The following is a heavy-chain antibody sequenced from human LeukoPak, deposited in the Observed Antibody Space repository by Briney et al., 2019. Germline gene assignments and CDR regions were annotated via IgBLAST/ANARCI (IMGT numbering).Heavy chain of an antibody. CDR1: GFTFSSYG. Sequence: GGSLRLSCAASGFTFSSYGMHWVRQAPGKGLEWAAFIRYDGSNKYYADSVKGRFTIPRDNSKNTLYLQMNSLRAEDTAVYYCAKDALGYCSSTSCSPIDYWGQGTLVTVSS. D-gene: IGHD2-2*01. V-gene: IGHV3-30*02. J-gene: IGHJ4*02. CDR2: IRYDGSNK. CDR3: AKDALGYCSSTSCSPIDY.